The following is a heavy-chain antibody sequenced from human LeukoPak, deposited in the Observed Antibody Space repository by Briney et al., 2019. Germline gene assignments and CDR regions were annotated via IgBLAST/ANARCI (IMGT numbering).Heavy chain of an antibody. CDR2: IYTSGST. CDR3: ARDNPLRYGGNSIGFDY. D-gene: IGHD4-23*01. Sequence: PSQTLSLTCTVSGGSISSGSYYWSWIRQPAGKGLEWIGRIYTSGSTNYNPSLKSRVTISVDTSKNQFSLKLSSVTAADTAVYYCARDNPLRYGGNSIGFDYWGQVTLVTVSS. CDR1: GGSISSGSYY. V-gene: IGHV4-61*02. J-gene: IGHJ4*02.